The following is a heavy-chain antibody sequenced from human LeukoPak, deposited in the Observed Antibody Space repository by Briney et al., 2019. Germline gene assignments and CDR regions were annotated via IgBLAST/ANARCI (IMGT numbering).Heavy chain of an antibody. V-gene: IGHV1-46*01. J-gene: IGHJ4*02. CDR2: INPSGGST. D-gene: IGHD6-19*01. Sequence: ASVKVSCKASGYTFTSYYMHWVRQAPGQGLEWMGIINPSGGSTSYAQKFQGRVTMTRDMSTSTVYMELSSLRSEDTAVYYCARSPGGGYSSGWYWEGTYYLDYWGQGTLVTVSS. CDR3: ARSPGGGYSSGWYWEGTYYLDY. CDR1: GYTFTSYY.